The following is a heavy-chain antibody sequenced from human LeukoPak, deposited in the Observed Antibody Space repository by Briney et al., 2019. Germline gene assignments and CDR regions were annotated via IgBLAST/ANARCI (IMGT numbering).Heavy chain of an antibody. CDR1: GGSISSGDYY. CDR2: IYYSGST. D-gene: IGHD6-19*01. CDR3: ARQSTAVAVHFDY. Sequence: SETLSLTCTVSGGSISSGDYYWSWIRQPPGKGLEWIGSIYYSGSTYYNPSLKSRVTISVDTSKNQFSLKLSSVTAADTAVYYCARQSTAVAVHFDYWGQGTLVTVSS. V-gene: IGHV4-39*01. J-gene: IGHJ4*02.